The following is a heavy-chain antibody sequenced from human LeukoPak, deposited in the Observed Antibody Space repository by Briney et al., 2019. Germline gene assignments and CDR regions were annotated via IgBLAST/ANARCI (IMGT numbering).Heavy chain of an antibody. CDR1: GFTFSSYA. D-gene: IGHD3-22*01. V-gene: IGHV3-23*01. Sequence: PGGSLRLSCAASGFTFSSYAMSWVRQAPGKGLEWVSAISGSGGSTYYADSVKGRFTISRDNSENTLYLQMNSLRAEDTAVYYCAKDPDSSGYYYNGEHFQHWGQGTLVTVSS. J-gene: IGHJ1*01. CDR3: AKDPDSSGYYYNGEHFQH. CDR2: ISGSGGST.